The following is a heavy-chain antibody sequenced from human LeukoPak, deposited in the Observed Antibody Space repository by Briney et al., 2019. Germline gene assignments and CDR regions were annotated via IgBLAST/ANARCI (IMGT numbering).Heavy chain of an antibody. Sequence: PGGSLRLSCAASGFTFSSYAMSWVRQAPGKGLEWVSVIYSGGSTYYADSVKGRFTISRHNSKNTLYLQMNSLRAEDTAVYYCAKDRGIAAPQDWDYWGQGTLVTVSS. CDR1: GFTFSSYA. V-gene: IGHV3-23*03. CDR3: AKDRGIAAPQDWDY. D-gene: IGHD6-6*01. CDR2: IYSGGST. J-gene: IGHJ4*02.